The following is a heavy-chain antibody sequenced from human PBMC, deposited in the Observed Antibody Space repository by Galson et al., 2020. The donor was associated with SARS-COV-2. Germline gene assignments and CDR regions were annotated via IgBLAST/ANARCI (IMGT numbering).Heavy chain of an antibody. V-gene: IGHV3-30*03. J-gene: IGHJ3*02. D-gene: IGHD3-22*01. CDR3: ARGGHSYYEDSSGYDDAFDI. CDR2: ISYDGSNK. Sequence: GGSLRLSCAASGFTFSSYGMHWVRQAPGKGLEWVAVISYDGSNKYYADSVKGRFTISRDNSKNTLYLQMNSLRAEDTAVYYCARGGHSYYEDSSGYDDAFDIWGQGTMVTVSS. CDR1: GFTFSSYG.